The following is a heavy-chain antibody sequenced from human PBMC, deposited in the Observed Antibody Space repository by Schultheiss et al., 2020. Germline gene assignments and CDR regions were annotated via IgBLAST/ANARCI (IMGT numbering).Heavy chain of an antibody. CDR1: GFTFSSYS. V-gene: IGHV3-21*01. D-gene: IGHD5-18*01. CDR2: ISSSSSYI. CDR3: ARDLSGYSYGYPFDY. J-gene: IGHJ4*02. Sequence: GGSLRLSCAASGFTFSSYSMNWVRQAPGKGLEWVSSISSSSSYIYYADSVKGRFTISRDNAKNSLYLQMNSLRAEDTAVYYCARDLSGYSYGYPFDYWGQGTLVTVSS.